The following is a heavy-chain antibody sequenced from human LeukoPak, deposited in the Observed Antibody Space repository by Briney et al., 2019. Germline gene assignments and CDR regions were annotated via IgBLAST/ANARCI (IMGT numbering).Heavy chain of an antibody. J-gene: IGHJ5*02. CDR2: INPTGGST. CDR3: AGDNSVGDNAWWFDP. Sequence: WASVKVSCKASGYTFTSYDINWVRQATGQGLEWMGLINPTGGSTGYAQKFQGRVTMTRDMSTSTDYMELSSLRSEDTAIYYCAGDNSVGDNAWWFDPWGQGTLVTVSS. D-gene: IGHD1-26*01. V-gene: IGHV1-46*01. CDR1: GYTFTSYD.